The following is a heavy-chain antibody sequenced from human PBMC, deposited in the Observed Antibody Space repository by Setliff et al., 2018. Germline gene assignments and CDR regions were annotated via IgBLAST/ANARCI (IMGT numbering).Heavy chain of an antibody. CDR2: FHTGGST. D-gene: IGHD3-22*01. CDR1: GDSISSGSYY. J-gene: IGHJ4*02. Sequence: KASETLSLTCTVSGDSISSGSYYWTWIRQPAGKGLEWIGHFHTGGSTNYNRSPRSRVSISVDTSKNQFSLKLSSVTAADTAVYYCARGPVMIVATGYFDYWGQGTLVTVSS. V-gene: IGHV4-61*09. CDR3: ARGPVMIVATGYFDY.